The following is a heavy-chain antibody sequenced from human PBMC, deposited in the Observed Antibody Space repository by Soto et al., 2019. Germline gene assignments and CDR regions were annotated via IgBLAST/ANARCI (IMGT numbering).Heavy chain of an antibody. CDR3: SKGYCSTIRCYSDY. D-gene: IGHD2-2*01. CDR1: GFIFSSYA. CDR2: IRASGGST. V-gene: IGHV3-23*01. Sequence: GGSLRLSCAASGFIFSSYAMSWVRQAPGKGLEWVSGIRASGGSTYYADSVKGRFTISRDNSKNTLYLEMNSLRAEDTAVYYCSKGYCSTIRCYSDYWGQGTLVTVSS. J-gene: IGHJ4*02.